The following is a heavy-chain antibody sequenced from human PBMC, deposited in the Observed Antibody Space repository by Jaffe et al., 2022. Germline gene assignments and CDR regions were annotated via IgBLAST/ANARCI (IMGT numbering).Heavy chain of an antibody. CDR1: GFTFDDYA. V-gene: IGHV3-43D*04. CDR2: ISWDGGST. Sequence: EVQLVESGGVVVQPGGSLRLSCAASGFTFDDYAMHWVRQAPGKGLEWVSLISWDGGSTYYADSVKGRFTISRDNSKNSLYLQMNSLRAEDTALYYCAKDMSYVQLVPGGFDYWGQGTLVTVSS. CDR3: AKDMSYVQLVPGGFDY. J-gene: IGHJ4*02. D-gene: IGHD1-1*01.